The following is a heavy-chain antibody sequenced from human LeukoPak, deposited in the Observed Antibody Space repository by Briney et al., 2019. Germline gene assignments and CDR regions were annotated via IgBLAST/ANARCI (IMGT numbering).Heavy chain of an antibody. CDR1: GGTFSGYL. CDR2: IIPVFGAA. V-gene: IGHV1-69*13. CDR3: ARDITIFGVPESVD. J-gene: IGHJ4*02. D-gene: IGHD3-3*01. Sequence: SVKVSCKASGGTFSGYLINWVRQAPGQGLEWMGGIIPVFGAATYAQKFQGGLTITADESTNTAYMELRSLKSEDTAIYYCARDITIFGVPESVDWGQGTLVTVSS.